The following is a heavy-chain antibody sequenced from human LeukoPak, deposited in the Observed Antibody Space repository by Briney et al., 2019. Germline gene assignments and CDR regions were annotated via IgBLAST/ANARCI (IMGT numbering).Heavy chain of an antibody. CDR3: ARHMRKWGQFGGVIVIEGFDY. CDR2: IYYSGST. V-gene: IGHV4-39*01. D-gene: IGHD3-16*02. J-gene: IGHJ4*02. CDR1: GGSISSSSYF. Sequence: KPSETLSLTCTVSGGSISSSSYFWGWIRQPPGKGLEWIGSIYYSGSTYYNPSLKSRVTISVDTSKNQFSLKLSSVTAADTAVYYCARHMRKWGQFGGVIVIEGFDYWGQGTLVTVSS.